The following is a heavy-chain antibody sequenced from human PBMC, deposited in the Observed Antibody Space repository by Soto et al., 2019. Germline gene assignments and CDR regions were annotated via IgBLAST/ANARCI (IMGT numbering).Heavy chain of an antibody. D-gene: IGHD2-15*01. CDR3: AAVLLYCSDHNFDAF. CDR1: GLSFRSSA. J-gene: IGHJ4*02. V-gene: IGHV1-58*01. Sequence: SVKVSCKTSGLSFRSSALQWVRRAPGQRLEWIGWIVVGTNNTHYAQNLQERVTITRDMSTSSVYMELSSLRPEDTAVYYCAAVLLYCSDHNFDAFWGQGTQVIGSS. CDR2: IVVGTNNT.